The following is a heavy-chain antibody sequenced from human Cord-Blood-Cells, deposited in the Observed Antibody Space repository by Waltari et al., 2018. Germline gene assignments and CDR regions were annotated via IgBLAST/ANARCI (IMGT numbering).Heavy chain of an antibody. J-gene: IGHJ2*01. CDR3: ARPFPPIVVVPAAIPAWYFDL. CDR2: IYYSGST. CDR1: GGSISSSSYY. Sequence: QLQLQESGPGLVKPSETLSLTCTVSGGSISSSSYYWGWIRQPPGKGLECIGSIYYSGSTYCTPSLKSRVTISVDTSKNQFSLKLSSVTAADTAVYYCARPFPPIVVVPAAIPAWYFDLWGRGTLVTVSS. D-gene: IGHD2-2*01. V-gene: IGHV4-39*01.